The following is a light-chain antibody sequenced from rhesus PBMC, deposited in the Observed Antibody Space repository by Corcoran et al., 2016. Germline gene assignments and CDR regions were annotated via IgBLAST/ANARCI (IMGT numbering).Light chain of an antibody. J-gene: IGKJ4*01. CDR1: QGITND. CDR2: KAS. CDR3: QHYYSTPLT. V-gene: IGKV1-25*01. Sequence: DIQMTQSPSSLSASVGDRVTITCRASQGITNDLAWYQQKPVETPKLLIYKASSLQSGIPSRFSGSGLGTDFTLTISSMQSEDFATYYCQHYYSTPLTFGGGTKVEIK.